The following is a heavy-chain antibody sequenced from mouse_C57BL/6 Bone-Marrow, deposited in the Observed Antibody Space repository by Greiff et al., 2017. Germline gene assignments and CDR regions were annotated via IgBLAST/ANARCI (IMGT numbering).Heavy chain of an antibody. Sequence: QVQLKESGAELVKPGASVKISCKASGYAFSSYWMNWVKQRPGKGLEWIGQIYPGDGDTNYNGKFKGKATLTADKSSSTAYMQLSSLTSEDSAVYFCARRDYGYDDYWGQGTTLTVSS. CDR2: IYPGDGDT. J-gene: IGHJ2*01. V-gene: IGHV1-80*01. CDR3: ARRDYGYDDY. CDR1: GYAFSSYW. D-gene: IGHD2-2*01.